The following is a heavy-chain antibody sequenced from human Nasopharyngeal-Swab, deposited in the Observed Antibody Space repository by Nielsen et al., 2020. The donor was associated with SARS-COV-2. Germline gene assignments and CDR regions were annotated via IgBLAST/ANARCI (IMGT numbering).Heavy chain of an antibody. Sequence: GGSLRLSCAASGFTFSGSAMTWVRQAPGKGLEWVSTIDAGGANTFYADSVKGRFTISRDNSKNTLYLQMNSLRAEDTAVYYCANLGAWGQGTLVTVSS. J-gene: IGHJ5*02. CDR2: IDAGGANT. CDR1: GFTFSGSA. CDR3: ANLGA. V-gene: IGHV3-23*01.